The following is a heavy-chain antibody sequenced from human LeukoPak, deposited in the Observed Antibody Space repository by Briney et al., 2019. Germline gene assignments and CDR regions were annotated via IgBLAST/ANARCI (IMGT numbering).Heavy chain of an antibody. Sequence: SETLSLTCTVSGGSISSYFWTWIRQPPGKGLEWIGYIYYSGSTNYNPSLKSRVTISVDTSKNQFSLKLSSVTAADTAVYYCARESDAGYSSGWFTYYYYGMDVWGQGTTVTVSS. V-gene: IGHV4-59*01. CDR1: GGSISSYF. CDR3: ARESDAGYSSGWFTYYYYGMDV. CDR2: IYYSGST. J-gene: IGHJ6*02. D-gene: IGHD6-19*01.